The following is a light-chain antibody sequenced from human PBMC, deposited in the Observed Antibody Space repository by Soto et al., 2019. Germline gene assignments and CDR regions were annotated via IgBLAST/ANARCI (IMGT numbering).Light chain of an antibody. Sequence: QSALTQPASVSGSPGQSITISCTGTSSDVGGYNYVSWYQQHPGKAPKLMIHEVSNRPSGVSNRFSGSKSGNTASLTISGLQAEDEADYYCSSYTSSSTLEVFGGGTKVTVL. CDR1: SSDVGGYNY. CDR3: SSYTSSSTLEV. V-gene: IGLV2-14*01. J-gene: IGLJ3*02. CDR2: EVS.